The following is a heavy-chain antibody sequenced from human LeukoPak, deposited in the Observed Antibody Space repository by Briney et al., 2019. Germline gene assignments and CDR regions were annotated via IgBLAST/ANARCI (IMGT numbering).Heavy chain of an antibody. CDR2: IRYDGSNK. Sequence: GGSLRLSCAASGFTFSSYGMHWVRQAPGKGLEWVAFIRYDGSNKYYADSVKGRFTISRDNSKNTLYLQMNSLRAEDTAVYYCAKAAPSHWYFDLWGRGTLVTVSS. CDR1: GFTFSSYG. CDR3: AKAAPSHWYFDL. J-gene: IGHJ2*01. V-gene: IGHV3-30*02.